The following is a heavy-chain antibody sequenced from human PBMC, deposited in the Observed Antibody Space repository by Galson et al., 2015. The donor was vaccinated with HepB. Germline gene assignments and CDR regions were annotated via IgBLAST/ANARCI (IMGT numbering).Heavy chain of an antibody. D-gene: IGHD4-17*01. CDR1: GYTFTSYG. CDR3: ARGGRGDYGDHEGYDYFDY. J-gene: IGHJ4*02. Sequence: SVKVSCKASGYTFTSYGISWVRQAPGQGLEWMGWISAYNGKTNYAQKLQGRVTMTTDTSTSTAYMELRSLRSDDTAVYYCARGGRGDYGDHEGYDYFDYWGQGTLVTVSS. CDR2: ISAYNGKT. V-gene: IGHV1-18*01.